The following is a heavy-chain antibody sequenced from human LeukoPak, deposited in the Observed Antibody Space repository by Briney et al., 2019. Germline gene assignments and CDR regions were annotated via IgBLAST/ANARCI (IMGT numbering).Heavy chain of an antibody. J-gene: IGHJ3*02. CDR2: IYYSGST. V-gene: IGHV4-39*02. CDR3: ARDPYSSSSGDDAFDI. Sequence: SETLSLTCTVSGGSISSSSYYWGWIRQPPGKGLEWIGSIYYSGSTYYNPSLKSRVTISVDTSKNQFSLKLSSVTAADTAVYYCARDPYSSSSGDDAFDIWGQGTMVTVSS. D-gene: IGHD6-6*01. CDR1: GGSISSSSYY.